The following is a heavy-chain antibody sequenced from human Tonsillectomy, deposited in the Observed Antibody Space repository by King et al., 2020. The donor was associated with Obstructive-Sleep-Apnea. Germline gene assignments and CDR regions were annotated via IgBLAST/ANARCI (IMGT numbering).Heavy chain of an antibody. Sequence: VQLVESGGGLVRPGGSLRLSCAASGFTFTDYYMSWIRQAPGRGLEWVSYMSPTGDAIYHADYVKGRFTVSRYNAKKSLYLPMNGLRDEDTAMYNCVRGPAYSTTPGHWGQGTLVTVSS. CDR1: GFTFTDYY. V-gene: IGHV3-11*01. J-gene: IGHJ4*02. CDR3: VRGPAYSTTPGH. CDR2: MSPTGDAI. D-gene: IGHD3-16*01.